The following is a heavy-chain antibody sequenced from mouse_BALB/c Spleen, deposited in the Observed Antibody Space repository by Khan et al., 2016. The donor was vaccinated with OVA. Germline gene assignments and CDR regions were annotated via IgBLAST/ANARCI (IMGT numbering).Heavy chain of an antibody. Sequence: QIQLVQSGPELKKPGETVNISCKASGHTFTNYGMNWVKQAPGKGLKWMGWINTNTGEPTYAEEFKGRFAFSLETSASTAYLQINNLKNEDTTTYFCARSRWLLPAMDYWGQGTSVTVSS. V-gene: IGHV9-3*02. J-gene: IGHJ4*01. CDR2: INTNTGEP. CDR1: GHTFTNYG. D-gene: IGHD2-3*01. CDR3: ARSRWLLPAMDY.